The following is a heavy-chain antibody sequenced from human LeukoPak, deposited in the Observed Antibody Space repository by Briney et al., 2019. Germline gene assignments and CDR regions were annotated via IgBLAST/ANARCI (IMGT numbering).Heavy chain of an antibody. D-gene: IGHD3-10*01. CDR2: FNHNGIT. CDR1: GGSFSAYDY. J-gene: IGHJ4*02. CDR3: ARGNRRLGYYGSGSRLPFDS. Sequence: SETLSLTCGVYGGSFSAYDYWIWIRQPPGKGLEWIGEFNHNGITSYNPSLKSRVTISIDTSKNQFSLKLNSVTAADTAVYYCARGNRRLGYYGSGSRLPFDSWGQGTLVTVSS. V-gene: IGHV4-34*01.